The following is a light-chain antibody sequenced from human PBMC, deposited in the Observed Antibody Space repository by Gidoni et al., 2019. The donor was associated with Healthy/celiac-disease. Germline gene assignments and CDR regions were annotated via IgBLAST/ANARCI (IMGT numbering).Light chain of an antibody. Sequence: IVMTQSPFSLPVTPGEPASISCRSSQSLLHSNGYNYLDWYLQKPGQSPQLLIYLGSNRASGVPERFSGSGSGTDFTLKISRVEAEDVGVYYCMQALQTPYTFGQGTKLEIK. CDR2: LGS. CDR3: MQALQTPYT. V-gene: IGKV2-28*01. J-gene: IGKJ2*01. CDR1: QSLLHSNGYNY.